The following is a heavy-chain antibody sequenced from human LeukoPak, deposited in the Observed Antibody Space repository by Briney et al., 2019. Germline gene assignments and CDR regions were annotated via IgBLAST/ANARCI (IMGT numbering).Heavy chain of an antibody. CDR2: INAGNGNT. D-gene: IGHD3-3*01. CDR3: ARNYYDFWSGYSSPLDY. Sequence: ASVKVSCKASGYTFTSNGISWVRQAPGQRLEWMGWINAGNGNTKYSQKFQGRVTITRDTSASTAYMELSSLRSEDTAVYYCARNYYDFWSGYSSPLDYWGQGTLVTVSS. V-gene: IGHV1-3*01. J-gene: IGHJ4*02. CDR1: GYTFTSNG.